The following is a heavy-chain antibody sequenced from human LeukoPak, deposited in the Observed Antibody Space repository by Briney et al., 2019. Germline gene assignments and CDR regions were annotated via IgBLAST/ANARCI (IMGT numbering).Heavy chain of an antibody. CDR1: GFTFSSSW. J-gene: IGHJ6*04. Sequence: AGGSLRLSCAASGFTFSSSWMHWVRQAPGKGLVWVSRITRDGSSTTYADSVKGRFTTSRDNAKNTLYLRMDSLRDDDTAVYYCARDPGYESWSPFWGGMDVWGNGTTVIVSS. CDR3: ARDPGYESWSPFWGGMDV. D-gene: IGHD3-16*01. V-gene: IGHV3-74*01. CDR2: ITRDGSST.